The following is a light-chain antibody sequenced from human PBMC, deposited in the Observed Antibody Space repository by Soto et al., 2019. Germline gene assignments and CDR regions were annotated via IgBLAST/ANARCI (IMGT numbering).Light chain of an antibody. V-gene: IGLV2-14*03. CDR3: ASFTTRTTYV. Sequence: QSVLTQPASVSGSPGQSITISCSGTGRDIGAYIFVSWYQQHPGKAPKLLLYGVFNRPSGVSNRFSGSKSGNTASLTISGLQAEDEAEYFCASFTTRTTYVFGTGTKVTVL. CDR2: GVF. CDR1: GRDIGAYIF. J-gene: IGLJ1*01.